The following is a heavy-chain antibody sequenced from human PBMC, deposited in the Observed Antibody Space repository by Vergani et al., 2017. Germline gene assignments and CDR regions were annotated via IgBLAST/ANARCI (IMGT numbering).Heavy chain of an antibody. J-gene: IGHJ5*02. CDR2: IYYSGST. CDR1: GGSISSGGYY. D-gene: IGHD3-10*01. V-gene: IGHV4-31*03. CDR3: ARVKGRGFGELFPWFDP. Sequence: QVQLQESGPGLVKPSQTLSLTCTVSGGSISSGGYYWSWIRQHPGKGLEWIGYIYYSGSTYYNPSLKSRVTISVDTSKNQFSLKLSSVTAEDTAVYYCARVKGRGFGELFPWFDPWGQGTLVTVSS.